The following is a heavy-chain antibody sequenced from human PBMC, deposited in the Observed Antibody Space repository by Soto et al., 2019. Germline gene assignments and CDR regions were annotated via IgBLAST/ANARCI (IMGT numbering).Heavy chain of an antibody. CDR3: ARGIGYSAQDY. J-gene: IGHJ4*02. CDR1: GFTLSSYW. V-gene: IGHV3-74*01. D-gene: IGHD1-1*01. Sequence: GGSLRLSCAASGFTLSSYWMHWVRQAPGKGLVWVSLINSDGSSTSYADSVKGRFTISRDNAKNTLYLQMDSLRADDTAVYYCARGIGYSAQDYWGQGTRVTVSS. CDR2: INSDGSST.